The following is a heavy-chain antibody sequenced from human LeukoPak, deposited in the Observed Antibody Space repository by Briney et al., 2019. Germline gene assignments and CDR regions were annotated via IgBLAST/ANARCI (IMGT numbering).Heavy chain of an antibody. J-gene: IGHJ4*02. CDR3: ARDPDYSSNFDY. CDR2: ISSSSRYI. Sequence: GASLRLSCAASGYTFSSYSMNRVRQAPGKGLEWVSSISSSSRYIYYAHSVKGRFTISRDNAKNSLYLQMNSLRAEDTAVYYCARDPDYSSNFDYWGQGTLVTVSS. D-gene: IGHD4-11*01. V-gene: IGHV3-21*01. CDR1: GYTFSSYS.